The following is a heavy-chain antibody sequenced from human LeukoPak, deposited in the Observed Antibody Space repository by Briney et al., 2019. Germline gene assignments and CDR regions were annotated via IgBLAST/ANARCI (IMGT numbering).Heavy chain of an antibody. V-gene: IGHV4-34*01. D-gene: IGHD3-22*01. CDR2: IYYSGST. CDR3: ARRGPYCYDSSGYYYYFDY. J-gene: IGHJ4*02. CDR1: GGSFSGYY. Sequence: PSETLSLTCAVYGGSFSGYYWSWIRQPPGKGLEWIGSIYYSGSTYYNPSLKSRVTISVDTSKNQFSLKLSSVTAADTAVYYCARRGPYCYDSSGYYYYFDYWGQGTLVTVSS.